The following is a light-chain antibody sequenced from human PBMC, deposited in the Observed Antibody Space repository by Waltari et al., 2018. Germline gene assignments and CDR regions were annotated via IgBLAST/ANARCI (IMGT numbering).Light chain of an antibody. V-gene: IGKV3-20*01. Sequence: EVVLTQSPGSLPLSPGERATLSCRASQRVSKYLAWYQQKPGQAPRLLIYHASSRATGIPDRFSGSGFGTDFSLTISRLEPEDFAVYYCQKYDSLPATFGQGTKVEIK. CDR1: QRVSKY. CDR3: QKYDSLPAT. J-gene: IGKJ1*01. CDR2: HAS.